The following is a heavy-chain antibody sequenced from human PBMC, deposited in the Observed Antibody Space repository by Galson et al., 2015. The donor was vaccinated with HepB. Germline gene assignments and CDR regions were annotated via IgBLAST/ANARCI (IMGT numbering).Heavy chain of an antibody. CDR1: GFTSHTKS. J-gene: IGHJ4*02. CDR2: ISSDSSIV. D-gene: IGHD6-19*01. V-gene: IGHV3-30-3*01. CDR3: AKDWQWLTDY. Sequence: SLRLSCAASGFTSHTKSMLWVRQAPGKGLEWLAIISSDSSIVYYADSVRGRFTISRDNSKNTLYLQMNSLRIEDTAVYYCAKDWQWLTDYWGQGTLVTVSS.